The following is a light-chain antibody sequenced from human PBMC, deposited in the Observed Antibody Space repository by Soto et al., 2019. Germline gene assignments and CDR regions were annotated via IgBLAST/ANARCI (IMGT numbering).Light chain of an antibody. J-gene: IGKJ1*01. V-gene: IGKV3-20*01. CDR3: QQYGSWT. Sequence: EIVLTQSPGTLSVSPGERATLSCRASQTISSNYLAWYQQKPGQAPSLLIYGTSSRATGIPDRFSGSGSGTYFTRTISRLEPEEAAIYYCQQYGSWTFGQGTKVEIK. CDR1: QTISSNY. CDR2: GTS.